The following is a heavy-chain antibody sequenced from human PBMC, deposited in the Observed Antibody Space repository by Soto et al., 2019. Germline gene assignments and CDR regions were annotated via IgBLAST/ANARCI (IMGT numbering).Heavy chain of an antibody. D-gene: IGHD5-18*01. J-gene: IGHJ6*02. CDR3: ATTGYSYGYSYPYYYYGMDV. CDR2: IYYSGST. Sequence: PSETLSLTCTVSGGSISSSSYYWGWIRQAPGKGLEWIGSIYYSGSTYYNPSLKSRVTISVDTSKNQFSLKLSSVTAADTAVYYCATTGYSYGYSYPYYYYGMDVWGQGTTVTVSS. CDR1: GGSISSSSYY. V-gene: IGHV4-39*01.